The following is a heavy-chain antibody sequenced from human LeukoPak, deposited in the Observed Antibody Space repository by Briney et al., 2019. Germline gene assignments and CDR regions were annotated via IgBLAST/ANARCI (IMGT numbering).Heavy chain of an antibody. Sequence: PGGSLRLSGAASGFTFSSYAMSWVRQAPGKGLEWVSALSGSGGRTYYADSVKGRFTISRDNSKNTLFLQMNSLTAEDTAVYYCASPGGSSSWADYWGQGTLVTVSS. J-gene: IGHJ4*02. V-gene: IGHV3-23*01. CDR1: GFTFSSYA. CDR3: ASPGGSSSWADY. CDR2: LSGSGGRT. D-gene: IGHD6-13*01.